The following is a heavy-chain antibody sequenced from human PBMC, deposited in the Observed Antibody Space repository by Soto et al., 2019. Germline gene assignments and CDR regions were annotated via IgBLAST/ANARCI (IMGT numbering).Heavy chain of an antibody. CDR3: ARAPSTTLYGMHV. V-gene: IGHV4-4*02. Sequence: QVQLQESGPGLVKPSGTLSLTCAVSGDSISSGNWWSWVRQPPGKGLEWIGEIYHSGSTNYNPSFKSRVSISVDKSKNQFSLNLSSVTAADTAVYYCARAPSTTLYGMHVWGQGTTVTVSS. CDR1: GDSISSGNW. D-gene: IGHD4-17*01. CDR2: IYHSGST. J-gene: IGHJ6*02.